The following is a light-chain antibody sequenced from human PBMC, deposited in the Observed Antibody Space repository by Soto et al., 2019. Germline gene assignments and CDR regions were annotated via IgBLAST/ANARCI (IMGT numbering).Light chain of an antibody. CDR2: DVG. J-gene: IGLJ3*02. CDR1: SSDVGGYDC. Sequence: QSALTQPASVSGSPGQSITISCSGTSSDVGGYDCVSWYQQHPGKVPKLIIYDVGDRPSGVSNRFSGSKSGSTASLTISGLQAEDEADYYCSSCTSSNTLVFAGGTKLTVL. CDR3: SSCTSSNTLV. V-gene: IGLV2-14*01.